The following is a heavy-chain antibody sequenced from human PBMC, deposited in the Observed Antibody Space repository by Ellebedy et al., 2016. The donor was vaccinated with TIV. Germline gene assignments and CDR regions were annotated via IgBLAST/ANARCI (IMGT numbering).Heavy chain of an antibody. CDR1: GFTFSSYA. CDR2: ISYDGSNK. V-gene: IGHV3-30-3*01. D-gene: IGHD4-17*01. Sequence: PGGSLRLSCSASGFTFSSYAMHWVRQAPGKGLEWVAVISYDGSNKYYAYSVKGRFTISRDNSKNTLYLQMNSLRAEDTAVYYCARNATVTDYFDYWGQGTLVTVSS. CDR3: ARNATVTDYFDY. J-gene: IGHJ4*02.